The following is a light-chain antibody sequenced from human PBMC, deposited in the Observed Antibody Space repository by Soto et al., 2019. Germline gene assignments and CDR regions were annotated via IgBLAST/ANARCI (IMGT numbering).Light chain of an antibody. Sequence: DIQMTQSPSTLSASIGDRVTITCRASQTINNWLAWYQQKPGKAPNLLIYHASNLETGVPSRFSGSAFGTDFTLTISSRQPDDFATYYCQHYNSYPWTFGQGTKVEIK. CDR1: QTINNW. CDR3: QHYNSYPWT. CDR2: HAS. V-gene: IGKV1-5*01. J-gene: IGKJ1*01.